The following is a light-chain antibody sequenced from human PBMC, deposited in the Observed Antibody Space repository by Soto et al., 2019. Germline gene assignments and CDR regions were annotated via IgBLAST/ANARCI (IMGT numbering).Light chain of an antibody. Sequence: EIVLTQSPGTLSLSPGERVTLSCRASQSISSTFLAWYQHKPGQAPRVIIYGASRSATVIPDRFSGSGSGTDFTLTISRLESEDFALYYCQQYYSSWTFGQGTKVE. CDR1: QSISSTF. CDR2: GAS. CDR3: QQYYSSWT. J-gene: IGKJ1*01. V-gene: IGKV3-20*01.